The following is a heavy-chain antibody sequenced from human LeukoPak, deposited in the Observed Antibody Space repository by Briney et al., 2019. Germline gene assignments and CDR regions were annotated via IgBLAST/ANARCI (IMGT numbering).Heavy chain of an antibody. Sequence: SSETLSLTCTVSGGSISSGDYYWSWIRQPPGKGLEWIGYIYYSGSTCYNPSLKSRVTISVDTSKNQFSLRLSSVTAADTAVYYCARSVIWFGELLPGPHFDYWGQGTLVTVSS. CDR1: GGSISSGDYY. CDR2: IYYSGST. J-gene: IGHJ4*02. CDR3: ARSVIWFGELLPGPHFDY. V-gene: IGHV4-30-4*08. D-gene: IGHD3-10*01.